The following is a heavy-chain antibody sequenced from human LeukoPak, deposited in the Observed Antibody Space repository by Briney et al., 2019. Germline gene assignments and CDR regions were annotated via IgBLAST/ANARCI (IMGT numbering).Heavy chain of an antibody. J-gene: IGHJ5*02. CDR3: ARGRYGGAAS. CDR2: INHSGST. D-gene: IGHD2-15*01. CDR1: GWFFSGYY. Sequence: SAPLSLTCAFYGWFFSGYYWSWIRQPPGKGVEWVGGINHSGSTNYNPSPNSRVTISVDTSKNQFSPKLSSVTAAYTAVYYCARGRYGGAASWGQGTLVTVSS. V-gene: IGHV4-34*01.